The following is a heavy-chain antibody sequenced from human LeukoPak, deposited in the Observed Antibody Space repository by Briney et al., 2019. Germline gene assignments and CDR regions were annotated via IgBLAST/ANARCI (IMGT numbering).Heavy chain of an antibody. CDR1: GGSISSSSYY. D-gene: IGHD6-19*01. CDR3: ARHPPGYSRGWDPDDAFDI. V-gene: IGHV4-39*01. Sequence: PSETLSLTCTVSGGSISSSSYYWGWIRQPPGKGLEWIGSIYYSGSTYYNPSLKSRVTISVDTSKNQFSLKLSSVTAADTAVYYCARHPPGYSRGWDPDDAFDIWGQGTMVTVSS. CDR2: IYYSGST. J-gene: IGHJ3*02.